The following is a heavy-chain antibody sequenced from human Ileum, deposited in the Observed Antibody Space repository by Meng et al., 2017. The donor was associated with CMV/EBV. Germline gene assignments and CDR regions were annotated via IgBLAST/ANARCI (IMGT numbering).Heavy chain of an antibody. D-gene: IGHD5-12*01. CDR2: IYWDDDK. V-gene: IGHV2-5*02. Sequence: QITLKESGPTLVKPTQTLPLTCTFSGFSLSTTGVGVGWIRQPPGKALEWLALIYWDDDKRYSPSLKSRLTITKDTSKNQVVLTMTNMDPVDTATYFCVHRSYSGQDDYWGQGALVTVSS. CDR1: GFSLSTTGVG. CDR3: VHRSYSGQDDY. J-gene: IGHJ4*02.